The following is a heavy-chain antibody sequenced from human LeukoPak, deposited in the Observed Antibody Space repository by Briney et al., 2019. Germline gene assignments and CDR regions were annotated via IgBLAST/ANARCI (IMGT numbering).Heavy chain of an antibody. CDR3: AKGGGGVDYYYGMDV. Sequence: PGRSLRLSCAASGFTFSSYGMHWVRQAPGKGLEWVAVIWYDGSNKYYADSVKGRFTISRDNSKNTLYLQMNSLRAEDTAVYYCAKGGGGVDYYYGMDVWGQGTTVTVSS. D-gene: IGHD3-3*01. CDR1: GFTFSSYG. V-gene: IGHV3-33*06. CDR2: IWYDGSNK. J-gene: IGHJ6*02.